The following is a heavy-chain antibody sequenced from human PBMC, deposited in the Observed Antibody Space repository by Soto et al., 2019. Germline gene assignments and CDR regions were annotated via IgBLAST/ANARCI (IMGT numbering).Heavy chain of an antibody. Sequence: PSETLSLTCTVSGASIRSYYWSWIRQPPGKSLELLGYISYSEGTKYNPSLKSRVTISLDTSKNQFPLKLNSVTAADTALHSCSNRSGVYGELVDYWGQGTLVTVSS. J-gene: IGHJ4*02. D-gene: IGHD4-17*01. CDR1: GASIRSYY. CDR2: ISYSEGT. V-gene: IGHV4-59*01. CDR3: SNRSGVYGELVDY.